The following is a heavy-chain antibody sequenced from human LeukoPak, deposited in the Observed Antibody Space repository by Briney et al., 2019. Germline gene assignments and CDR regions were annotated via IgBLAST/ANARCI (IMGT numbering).Heavy chain of an antibody. V-gene: IGHV3-23*01. D-gene: IGHD3-22*01. CDR2: ISGSGGST. CDR1: GFTFSSYA. CDR3: ARVPQIYYDSSGYPYYFDY. J-gene: IGHJ4*02. Sequence: GGSLRLSCAASGFTFSSYAMSWVRQAPGKGLEWVSAISGSGGSTYYADSVKGRFTISRDNSKNTLYLQMNSLRAEDTAVYYCARVPQIYYDSSGYPYYFDYWGRGTLVTVSS.